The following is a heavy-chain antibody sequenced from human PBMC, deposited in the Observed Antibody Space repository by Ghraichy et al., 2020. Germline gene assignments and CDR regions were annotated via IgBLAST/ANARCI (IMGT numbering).Heavy chain of an antibody. Sequence: SGPTLVKPTQTLTLTCTFSGFSLSTSGVGVGWIRQPPGKALEWLALIYWNDDKRYSPSLKSRLTITKDTSKNQVVLTMTNMDPVDTATYYCAHRHLYSSSWYRRIRDEAFDPWGQGTLVTVSS. J-gene: IGHJ5*02. CDR1: GFSLSTSGVG. D-gene: IGHD6-13*01. V-gene: IGHV2-5*01. CDR2: IYWNDDK. CDR3: AHRHLYSSSWYRRIRDEAFDP.